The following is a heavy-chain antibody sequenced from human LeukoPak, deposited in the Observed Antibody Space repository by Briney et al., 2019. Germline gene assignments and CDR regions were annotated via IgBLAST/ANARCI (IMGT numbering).Heavy chain of an antibody. CDR3: TGSSGYWYAFDI. Sequence: PSEPLSLPCTVSGGSISSHYWSWLRQPAGKALEWIGRIYTSGSTNYNPSLKSRVTMSVDTSKNQFSLKLSSVTAADTAVYYCTGSSGYWYAFDIWGQGTMVTVSS. J-gene: IGHJ3*02. D-gene: IGHD3-22*01. CDR2: IYTSGST. V-gene: IGHV4-4*07. CDR1: GGSISSHY.